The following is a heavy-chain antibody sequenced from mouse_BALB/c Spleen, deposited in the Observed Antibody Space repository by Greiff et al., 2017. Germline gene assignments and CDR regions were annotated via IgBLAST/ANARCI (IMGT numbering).Heavy chain of an antibody. D-gene: IGHD1-1*01. CDR1: GYTFSSYW. V-gene: IGHV1-9*01. J-gene: IGHJ3*01. CDR3: ARDITTGPFAY. CDR2: ILPGSGST. Sequence: QVQLQQSGAELMKPGASVKISCKATGYTFSSYWIEWVKQRPGHGLEWIGEILPGSGSTNYNEKFKGKATFTADTSSNTAYMQLSSLTSEDSAVYYCARDITTGPFAYWGQGTLVTVSA.